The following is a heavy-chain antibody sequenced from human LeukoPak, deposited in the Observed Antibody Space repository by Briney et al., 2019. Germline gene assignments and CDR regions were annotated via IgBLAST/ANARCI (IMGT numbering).Heavy chain of an antibody. CDR2: ISAYNGNT. Sequence: ASVKVSCKASGYTFTSYGISWVRQAPGQGLEWMGWISAYNGNTNYAQKLQDRVTMTTDTSTSTAYMDLRSLRSDDTAVYYCARDKAFLGYYDTSGYFQQWFDSWGQGTLVTVSS. J-gene: IGHJ5*01. D-gene: IGHD3-22*01. CDR1: GYTFTSYG. V-gene: IGHV1-18*01. CDR3: ARDKAFLGYYDTSGYFQQWFDS.